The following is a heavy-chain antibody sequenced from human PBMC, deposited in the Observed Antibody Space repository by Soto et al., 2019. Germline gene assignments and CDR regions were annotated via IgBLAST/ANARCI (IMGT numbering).Heavy chain of an antibody. V-gene: IGHV3-9*01. CDR2: ISWNSGTI. D-gene: IGHD6-13*01. J-gene: IGHJ6*02. CDR1: GFTFDDYA. CDR3: AKDMRGGSSSSRYYYGLDV. Sequence: GGSLSLSCAASGFTFDDYAMHWVRQAPGKGLEWVSGISWNSGTIVYADSVKGRFTISRDNAKNSLYLQMNSLRGEDTALYYCAKDMRGGSSSSRYYYGLDVWGQGTTVTVSS.